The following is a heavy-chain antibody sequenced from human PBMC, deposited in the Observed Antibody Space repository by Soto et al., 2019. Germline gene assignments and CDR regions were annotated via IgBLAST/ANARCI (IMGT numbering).Heavy chain of an antibody. Sequence: XVSLRLSCAASGFPFSSYGMHWVRQAPGKGLDWVAVIWYDGSNKDYADSVKGRFTISRDNSKNTLYLQMNNLRADDTAVYYCASSINWGQGTLVTVSS. CDR3: ASSIN. CDR2: IWYDGSNK. V-gene: IGHV3-33*01. CDR1: GFPFSSYG. J-gene: IGHJ4*02.